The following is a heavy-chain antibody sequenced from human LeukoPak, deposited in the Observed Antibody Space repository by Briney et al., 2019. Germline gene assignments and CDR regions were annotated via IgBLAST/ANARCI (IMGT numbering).Heavy chain of an antibody. CDR2: IRSKANSYAT. D-gene: IGHD6-13*01. CDR1: GLTFSGSA. J-gene: IGHJ4*02. CDR3: TRLGYSSSW. Sequence: GGSLRLSCAASGLTFSGSAMHWVRQASGKGLEWVGRIRSKANSYATAYAASVKGRFTISRDDSKNTAYLQMNSLKTEDTAVYYCTRLGYSSSWWGQGTLVTVSS. V-gene: IGHV3-73*01.